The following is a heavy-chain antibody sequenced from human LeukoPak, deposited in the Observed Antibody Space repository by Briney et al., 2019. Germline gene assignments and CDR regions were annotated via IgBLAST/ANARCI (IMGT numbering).Heavy chain of an antibody. CDR3: AKGDITMIPD. CDR2: IYSGGST. V-gene: IGHV3-53*01. Sequence: PGGSLRLSCAASKFTFSSYTMNWVRQAPGKGLEWVSVIYSGGSTYYADSVKGRFTISRDNSKNTLYLQMNSLRAEDTAVYYCAKGDITMIPDWGQGTLVTVSS. J-gene: IGHJ4*02. D-gene: IGHD3-22*01. CDR1: KFTFSSYT.